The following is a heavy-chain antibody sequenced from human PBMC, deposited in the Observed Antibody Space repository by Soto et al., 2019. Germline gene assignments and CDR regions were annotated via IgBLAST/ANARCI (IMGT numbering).Heavy chain of an antibody. Sequence: ASVKDSCKASGYTFTSYYMHWVRQAPGQGLEWMGIINPSGGSTSYAQKFQGRVTMTRDTSTSTVYMELSSLRSEDTAVFYCARFAEKYSSSSYPDWFDPWGQGTLVTVSS. V-gene: IGHV1-46*01. CDR2: INPSGGST. J-gene: IGHJ5*02. CDR3: ARFAEKYSSSSYPDWFDP. CDR1: GYTFTSYY. D-gene: IGHD6-6*01.